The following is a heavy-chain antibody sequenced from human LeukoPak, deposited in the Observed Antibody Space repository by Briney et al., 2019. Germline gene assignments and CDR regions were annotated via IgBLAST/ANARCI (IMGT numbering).Heavy chain of an antibody. V-gene: IGHV3-23*01. Sequence: PPGGSLRLSCAASGFTFSSYAMSWVRQAPGKGLEWVSAISGSGGGTYYADSVKGRFTISRDNSKNTLYLQMNSLRAEDTAVYYCAKAIVGAMAPLDYWGQGTLVTVSS. CDR2: ISGSGGGT. D-gene: IGHD1-26*01. J-gene: IGHJ4*02. CDR3: AKAIVGAMAPLDY. CDR1: GFTFSSYA.